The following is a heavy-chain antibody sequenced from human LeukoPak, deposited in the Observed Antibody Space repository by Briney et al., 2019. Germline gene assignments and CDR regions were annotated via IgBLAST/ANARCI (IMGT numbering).Heavy chain of an antibody. CDR3: ARGVSQLGFDP. D-gene: IGHD1-1*01. V-gene: IGHV1-2*02. CDR2: INPNSGDT. J-gene: IGHJ5*02. CDR1: GYTFTGYY. Sequence: ASVKVSCKASGYTFTGYYIHWVRQAPGQGLELMGWINPNSGDTNYAQKFQGRVTMTRDTSISTAYMELSRLRSDDTAFYYCARGVSQLGFDPWGQGTLVTVSS.